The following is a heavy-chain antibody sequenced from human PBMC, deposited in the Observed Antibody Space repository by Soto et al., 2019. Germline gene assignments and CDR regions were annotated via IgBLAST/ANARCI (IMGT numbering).Heavy chain of an antibody. Sequence: ASVKVSCKASGGTFSSYAISWVRQAPGQGLEWMGGIIPIFGTANYAQKFQGRVTITADESTSTAYMELSSLRSEDTAVYYCARALVVVAATRYYYYYGMDVWGQGTTVTVSS. CDR1: GGTFSSYA. D-gene: IGHD2-15*01. V-gene: IGHV1-69*13. J-gene: IGHJ6*02. CDR3: ARALVVVAATRYYYYYGMDV. CDR2: IIPIFGTA.